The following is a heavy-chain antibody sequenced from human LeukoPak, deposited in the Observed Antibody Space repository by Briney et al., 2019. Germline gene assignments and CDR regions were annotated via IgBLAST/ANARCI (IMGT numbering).Heavy chain of an antibody. CDR3: ARGTDYYDSSGYYRFDY. CDR1: GYTFTGYY. V-gene: IGHV1-2*02. CDR2: INPNSGGT. J-gene: IGHJ4*02. Sequence: ASVKVSCKASGYTFTGYYMHWVRQAPGQGLEWMGWINPNSGGTNYAQKFQGRVTMTRDTSTSTAYMELSRLRSDDTAVYYCARGTDYYDSSGYYRFDYWGQGTLVTVSS. D-gene: IGHD3-22*01.